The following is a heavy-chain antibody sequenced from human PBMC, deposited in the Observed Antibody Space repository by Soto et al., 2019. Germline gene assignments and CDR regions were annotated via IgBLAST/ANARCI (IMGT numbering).Heavy chain of an antibody. D-gene: IGHD6-13*01. Sequence: ASVKVSFKSSGGTFSSYSISWVRQAPGQGLEWMGGIIPIFGTANYAQKFQGRVTITADESTSTAYMELSSLRSEDTAVYYCAARIAAAGLDYWGQGTLVTVSS. CDR2: IIPIFGTA. CDR1: GGTFSSYS. CDR3: AARIAAAGLDY. V-gene: IGHV1-69*13. J-gene: IGHJ4*02.